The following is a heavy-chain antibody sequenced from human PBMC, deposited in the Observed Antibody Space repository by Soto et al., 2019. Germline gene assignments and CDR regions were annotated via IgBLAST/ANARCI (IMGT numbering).Heavy chain of an antibody. V-gene: IGHV4-61*01. CDR2: VYHTGRT. J-gene: IGHJ4*02. Sequence: SETLSLTCTVSGGPFKSGSYSWSWIRQPPGKGLEWIGYVYHTGRTSYNPSLKSRVTISLDTSKNQFSLKLTSVTAADTAVYYCGKVLIGATRHTDFDSWGQGTLVTVSS. CDR1: GGPFKSGSYS. CDR3: GKVLIGATRHTDFDS. D-gene: IGHD2-21*01.